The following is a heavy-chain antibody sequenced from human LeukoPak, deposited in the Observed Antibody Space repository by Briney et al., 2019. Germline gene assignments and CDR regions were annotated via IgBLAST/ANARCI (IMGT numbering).Heavy chain of an antibody. CDR3: AKDIRSSWLYYFDY. D-gene: IGHD6-13*01. Sequence: PGGSLRLSCAASGFIFDDYAMHWVRQAPGKGLEWVSGISWNSGSIGYADSVKGRFTISRDNAKNSLYLQMNSLRAEDTALYYCAKDIRSSWLYYFDYWGQGTLVTVSS. V-gene: IGHV3-9*01. CDR2: ISWNSGSI. J-gene: IGHJ4*02. CDR1: GFIFDDYA.